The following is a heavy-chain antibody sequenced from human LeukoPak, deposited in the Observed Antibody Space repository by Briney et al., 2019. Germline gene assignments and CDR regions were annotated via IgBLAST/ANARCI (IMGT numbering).Heavy chain of an antibody. CDR2: IYTSGST. V-gene: IGHV4-59*10. J-gene: IGHJ6*03. CDR3: TGAVATYYMDV. CDR1: GGSFSGYY. Sequence: SETLSLTCAVYGGSFSGYYWSWIRQPAGKGLEWIGRIYTSGSTNYNPSLKSRVAMSVDTSKNQFSLKLSSVTAADTAVYYCTGAVATYYMDVWGKGTTVTVSS. D-gene: IGHD2-15*01.